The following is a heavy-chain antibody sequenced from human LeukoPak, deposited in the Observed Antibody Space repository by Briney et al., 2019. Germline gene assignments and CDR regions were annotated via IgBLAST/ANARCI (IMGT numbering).Heavy chain of an antibody. CDR2: NNYSGSI. D-gene: IGHD4-17*01. J-gene: IGHJ3*02. Sequence: TLSLTYTVCDTSISSSIYNWGQVREHPREWLGWIGSNNYSGSIYYNPSLKSRVIISVDTSKNHFSLKLSSVIAADTAVYYCARLGKSGMTTVTTRAFDIWGQGTMVTVSS. V-gene: IGHV4-39*02. CDR1: DTSISSSIYN. CDR3: ARLGKSGMTTVTTRAFDI.